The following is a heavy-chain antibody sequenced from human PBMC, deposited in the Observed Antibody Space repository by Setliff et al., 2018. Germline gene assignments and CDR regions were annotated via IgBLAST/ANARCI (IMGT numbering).Heavy chain of an antibody. J-gene: IGHJ4*02. CDR1: GYTFTSYG. D-gene: IGHD3-10*01. CDR3: AKRALTSTMVASGGDFDY. CDR2: ISAYNGNT. Sequence: ASVKVSCKASGYTFTSYGISWVRQAPGQGLEWMGWISAYNGNTNYAQKLQGRVTMTTDTSTSTAYMELNSLRVEDTGIYYCAKRALTSTMVASGGDFDYWAQGTLVTVSS. V-gene: IGHV1-18*01.